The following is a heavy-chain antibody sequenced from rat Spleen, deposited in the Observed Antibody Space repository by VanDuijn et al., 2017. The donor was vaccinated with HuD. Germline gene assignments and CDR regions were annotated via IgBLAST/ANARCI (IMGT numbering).Heavy chain of an antibody. CDR2: IWGDGST. D-gene: IGHD1-11*01. CDR1: GFSLSNYG. J-gene: IGHJ3*01. CDR3: ARSYGGYTSNWFPY. V-gene: IGHV2-13*01. Sequence: QVQLKESGPGLVQPSQTLSLTCTVSGFSLSNYGLIRVRQPPGKGLEWMGGIWGDGSTDYNSALKSRLSISRDTSKSQVFLKMDSLQTDDTVIYFCARSYGGYTSNWFPYWGQGTLVTVSS.